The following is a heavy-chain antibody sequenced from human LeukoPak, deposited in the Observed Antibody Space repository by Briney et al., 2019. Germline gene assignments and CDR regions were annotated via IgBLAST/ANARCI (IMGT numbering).Heavy chain of an antibody. J-gene: IGHJ1*01. CDR3: ARHAGIVRDGYFQH. V-gene: IGHV4-39*01. CDR1: GGSISSSSFY. CDR2: IYYSGST. Sequence: PSETLSLTCTVSGGSISSSSFYWGWIRQPPGKGLEWIGSIYYSGSTYYNPSLKSRVTISVDTSKNQFSLKLNSVTAADTAVYYCARHAGIVRDGYFQHWGQGTLVTVSS. D-gene: IGHD3-10*01.